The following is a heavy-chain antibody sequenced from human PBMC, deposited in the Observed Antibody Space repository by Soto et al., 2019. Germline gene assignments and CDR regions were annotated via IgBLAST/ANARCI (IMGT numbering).Heavy chain of an antibody. CDR2: FDPEDGET. V-gene: IGHV1-24*01. CDR1: GYTLTELS. CDR3: AKSRSQIVQATNSFDP. Sequence: ASVKVSCKVSGYTLTELSMHWVRQAPGKGLEWMGGFDPEDGETIYAQKFQGRVTMTEDTSTDTAYMELSSLRSEDTAVYYCAKSRSQIVQATNSFDPWGQGTLVTVSS. J-gene: IGHJ5*02. D-gene: IGHD2-2*01.